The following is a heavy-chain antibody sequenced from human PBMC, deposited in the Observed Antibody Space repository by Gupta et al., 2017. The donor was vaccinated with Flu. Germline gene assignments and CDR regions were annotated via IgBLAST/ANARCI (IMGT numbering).Heavy chain of an antibody. CDR3: ARGVFHFDY. CDR1: GGSISSYY. CDR2: IYYSGST. J-gene: IGHJ4*02. V-gene: IGHV4-59*08. D-gene: IGHD2-8*01. Sequence: QVQLQESGPGLVKPSETLSLTCTVSGGSISSYYWSWIRQPPGKGLEWIGYIYYSGSTNYNPSLKSRVTISVDTSKNQFSLKLSSVTAADTAVYYCARGVFHFDYWGQGTLVTVSS.